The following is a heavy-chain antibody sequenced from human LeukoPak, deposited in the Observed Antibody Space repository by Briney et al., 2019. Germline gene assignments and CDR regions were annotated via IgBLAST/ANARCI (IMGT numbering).Heavy chain of an antibody. J-gene: IGHJ4*02. CDR3: AKAPVTSCRGAYCYPFDY. Sequence: GGSLRLSCAASGFTFSSYAMSWVRQAPGKGLEWVSAISSTDAGTYHADSVRGRFTISRDSSKNTLYLQMNSLRAEDAAVYYCAKAPVTSCRGAYCYPFDYWGQGTLVTVSS. D-gene: IGHD2-21*01. CDR1: GFTFSSYA. CDR2: ISSTDAGT. V-gene: IGHV3-23*01.